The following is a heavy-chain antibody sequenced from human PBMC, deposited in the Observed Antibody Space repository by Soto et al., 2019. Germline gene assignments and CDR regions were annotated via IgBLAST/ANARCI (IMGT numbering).Heavy chain of an antibody. Sequence: SETLSLTCTVSGGSISSYYWSWIRQPPGKGLEWIGYIYYSGSTNYNPSLKSRVTISVDTSKNQFSLKLSSVTAADTAVYYCAREVVVVPAAINNWFDPWGQGTLVTVSS. D-gene: IGHD2-2*02. J-gene: IGHJ5*02. CDR2: IYYSGST. CDR1: GGSISSYY. CDR3: AREVVVVPAAINNWFDP. V-gene: IGHV4-59*01.